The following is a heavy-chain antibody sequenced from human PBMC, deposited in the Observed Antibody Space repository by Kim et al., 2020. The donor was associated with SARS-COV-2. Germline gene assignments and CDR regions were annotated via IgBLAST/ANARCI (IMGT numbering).Heavy chain of an antibody. J-gene: IGHJ4*02. Sequence: SETLSLTCSVYGGSFSGYYWSWIRQPPGKGLEWIGEINHSGSTNYNPPLKSRVTISVDTSKNQFSLKLSSVTAADTAVYYCARNGVAVAGPFDYWGQGTLVTVSS. CDR3: ARNGVAVAGPFDY. V-gene: IGHV4-34*01. D-gene: IGHD6-19*01. CDR2: INHSGST. CDR1: GGSFSGYY.